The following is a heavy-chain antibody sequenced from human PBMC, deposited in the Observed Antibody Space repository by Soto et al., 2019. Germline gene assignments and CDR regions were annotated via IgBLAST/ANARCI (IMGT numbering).Heavy chain of an antibody. CDR3: TRGSEYDFWSGYL. Sequence: QERLVQSGAEVRKPGSSVKVSCKVTGGTSTRYAINWVRQAPGQGLEWMGGIVPMFGTSKYAQKFQGRVTITAVTSTNIAYMELRSLRSEDTAVYYCTRGSEYDFWSGYLWGQGTLVSVSS. J-gene: IGHJ4*02. V-gene: IGHV1-69*06. CDR2: IVPMFGTS. CDR1: GGTSTRYA. D-gene: IGHD3-3*01.